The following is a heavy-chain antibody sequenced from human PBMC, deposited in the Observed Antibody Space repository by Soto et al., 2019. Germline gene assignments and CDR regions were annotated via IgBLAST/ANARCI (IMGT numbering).Heavy chain of an antibody. J-gene: IGHJ6*02. CDR1: GGTFSSSG. CDR3: ARWPQPRYTADPYAVDV. Sequence: QVHLVQSGTEVKKPGSSVKVSCKASGGTFSSSGFSWVRQAPGQGLEWMGMIVPSLDTTNYAQKFRATVTITADEVTSTAYMELRSLRSEDTAVYYCARWPQPRYTADPYAVDVWCQGTRVIVSS. D-gene: IGHD3-16*02. V-gene: IGHV1-69*11. CDR2: IVPSLDTT.